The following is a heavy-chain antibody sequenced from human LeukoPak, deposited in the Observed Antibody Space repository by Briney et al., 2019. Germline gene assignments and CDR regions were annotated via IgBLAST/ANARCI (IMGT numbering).Heavy chain of an antibody. Sequence: PSETLSLTCTVSGGSISSYYWSWIRQPPGKGLEWIGYIYYSGSTNYNPSLKSRVTISVDTSKNQFSLKLSSVTAADTAVYYCATGYYYDSSGYYRMDDAFDIWGQGTMVTVSS. CDR1: GGSISSYY. CDR2: IYYSGST. D-gene: IGHD3-22*01. J-gene: IGHJ3*02. V-gene: IGHV4-59*01. CDR3: ATGYYYDSSGYYRMDDAFDI.